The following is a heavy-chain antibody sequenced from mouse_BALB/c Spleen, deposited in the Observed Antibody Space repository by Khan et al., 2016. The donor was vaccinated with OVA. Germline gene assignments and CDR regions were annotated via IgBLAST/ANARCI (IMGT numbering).Heavy chain of an antibody. CDR1: GYTFTDYY. CDR3: ARRNYFGYTFAY. D-gene: IGHD1-2*01. V-gene: IGHV1-77*01. CDR2: ISPGSGDT. Sequence: VQLQESGAELARPGASVKLSCKASGYTFTDYYINWVKQRTGQGLEWIGEISPGSGDTSYNEKFKGKATLTADKSSSTVYMQLSSLTAEASAVYFCARRNYFGYTFAYWGQGTLVTVSA. J-gene: IGHJ3*01.